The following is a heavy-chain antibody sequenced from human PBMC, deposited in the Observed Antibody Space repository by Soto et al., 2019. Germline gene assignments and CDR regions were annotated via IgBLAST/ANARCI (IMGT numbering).Heavy chain of an antibody. D-gene: IGHD4-17*01. J-gene: IGHJ4*02. CDR2: MYYSGST. Sequence: QVQLQESGPGLVRPSQTLSLTCTVSGASISSDGYYWGWIRQHPGKGLEYIAYMYYSGSTYYNPSLKSRVTMSVDASQNQFSLKLSSVTAADTAVYYCARSRQTVPSRFDFWGQGALVTVSS. V-gene: IGHV4-31*03. CDR3: ARSRQTVPSRFDF. CDR1: GASISSDGYY.